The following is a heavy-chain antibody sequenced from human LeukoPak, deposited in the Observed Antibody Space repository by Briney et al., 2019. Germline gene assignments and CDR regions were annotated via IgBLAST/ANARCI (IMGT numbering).Heavy chain of an antibody. D-gene: IGHD7-27*01. CDR3: ARETLNWGGAYYFDF. Sequence: SETLSLTCTVSDGSISAYYWNWIRQSPGKGLEWIGYVTYSGSTNYNPSLKSRVTISVDTSKNQFSLGLSSVTAADTAMYYCARETLNWGGAYYFDFWGQGTLVTVSS. CDR1: DGSISAYY. V-gene: IGHV4-59*01. CDR2: VTYSGST. J-gene: IGHJ4*02.